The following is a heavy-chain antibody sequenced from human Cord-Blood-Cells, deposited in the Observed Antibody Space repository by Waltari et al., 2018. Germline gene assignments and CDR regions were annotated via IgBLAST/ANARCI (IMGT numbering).Heavy chain of an antibody. CDR3: ARGGNWGTGYFDL. D-gene: IGHD7-27*01. CDR1: GFTVSSNS. V-gene: IGHV3-53*01. J-gene: IGHJ2*01. CDR2: IYSGGST. Sequence: EVQLVESGGGLIQPGGSLRLSCASSGFTVSSNSMSWVRQAPGKGLEWVSVIYSGGSTYYADSVKGRFTISRDNSKNTLYLQMNSLRAEDTAVYYCARGGNWGTGYFDLWGRGTLVTVSS.